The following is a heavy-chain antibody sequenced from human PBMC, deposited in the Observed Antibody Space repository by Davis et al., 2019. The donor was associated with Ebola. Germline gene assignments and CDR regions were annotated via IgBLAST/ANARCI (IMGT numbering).Heavy chain of an antibody. D-gene: IGHD3-22*01. Sequence: ASVKVSCKVSGYTLTDLSMHWVRQAPGKGLEWMGGFDPEDGETIYAQKFQGRVTMTEDTSTDTAYMELSSLRSEDTAVYYCATGHSTYYYDRDWYFDLWGRGTLVTVSS. CDR2: FDPEDGET. J-gene: IGHJ2*01. CDR1: GYTLTDLS. CDR3: ATGHSTYYYDRDWYFDL. V-gene: IGHV1-24*01.